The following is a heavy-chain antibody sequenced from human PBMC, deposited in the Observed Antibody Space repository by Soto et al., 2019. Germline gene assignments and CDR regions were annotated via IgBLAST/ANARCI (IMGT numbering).Heavy chain of an antibody. CDR3: AREKWDEGCSGGSCLSRYDY. CDR2: IYYSGST. D-gene: IGHD2-15*01. Sequence: SETLSLTCTVSGGSISSGDYYWSWIRQPPGKGLEWIGYIYYSGSTYYNPSLKSRVTISVDTSKNQFSLKLSSVAAADTAVYYCAREKWDEGCSGGSCLSRYDYWGQGTLVTVSS. CDR1: GGSISSGDYY. J-gene: IGHJ4*02. V-gene: IGHV4-30-4*01.